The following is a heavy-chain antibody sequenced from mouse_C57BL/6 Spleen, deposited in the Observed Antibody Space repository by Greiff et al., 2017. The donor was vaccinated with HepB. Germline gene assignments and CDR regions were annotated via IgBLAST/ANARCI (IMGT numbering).Heavy chain of an antibody. Sequence: QVQLQQSGPELVKPGASVKISCKASGYAFSSSWMNWVKQRPGKGLEWIGRIYPGDGDTNYNGKFKGKATLTADKSSSTAYMQLSSLTSEDSAVYFGASVVSLLFWFAYWGQGTLVTVSA. CDR3: ASVVSLLFWFAY. CDR1: GYAFSSSW. J-gene: IGHJ3*01. D-gene: IGHD1-1*01. CDR2: IYPGDGDT. V-gene: IGHV1-82*01.